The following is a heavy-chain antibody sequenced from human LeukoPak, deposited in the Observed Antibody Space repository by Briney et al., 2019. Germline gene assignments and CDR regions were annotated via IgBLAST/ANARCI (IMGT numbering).Heavy chain of an antibody. CDR2: INPSGSST. CDR3: AREIIVGATEAFDI. J-gene: IGHJ3*02. CDR1: GYTFTSHY. D-gene: IGHD1-26*01. V-gene: IGHV1-46*01. Sequence: ASVKVSCKASGYTFTSHYMHWVRQAPGQGLEWMGLINPSGSSTLYAQKFQGRVTMTRDMSTSTVYMELSSLRSEDTAVYYCAREIIVGATEAFDIWGQGTMVTVSS.